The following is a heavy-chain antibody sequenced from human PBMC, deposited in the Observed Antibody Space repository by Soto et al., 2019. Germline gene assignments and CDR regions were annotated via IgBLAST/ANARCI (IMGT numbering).Heavy chain of an antibody. Sequence: PSQTLSLTCAISVDSVSSSSVTWNWIRESPSRGLEWLGRTYYRSKWYNDYAESVKSRITINPDTSKNQFSLHLNSVTPEDTAVYYCVRLIGNSWLYFWGQGTLVTVSS. V-gene: IGHV6-1*01. CDR2: TYYRSKWYN. J-gene: IGHJ4*02. CDR3: VRLIGNSWLYF. CDR1: VDSVSSSSVT. D-gene: IGHD3-22*01.